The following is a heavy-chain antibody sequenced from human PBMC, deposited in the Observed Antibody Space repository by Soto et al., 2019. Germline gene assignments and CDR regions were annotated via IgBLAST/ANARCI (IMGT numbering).Heavy chain of an antibody. J-gene: IGHJ4*02. V-gene: IGHV3-21*01. D-gene: IGHD3-3*01. Sequence: GWYPRLSCAASGFTFSSYSMNWVRQAPGKGLEWVSSISSSSSYIYYADSVKGRFTISRDNAKNSLYLQMNSLRAEDTAVYYCARYFKALVIIFDYCGQGTMVTVSS. CDR3: ARYFKALVIIFDY. CDR1: GFTFSSYS. CDR2: ISSSSSYI.